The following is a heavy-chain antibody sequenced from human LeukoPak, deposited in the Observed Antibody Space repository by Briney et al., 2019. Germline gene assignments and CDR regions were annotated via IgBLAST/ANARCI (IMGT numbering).Heavy chain of an antibody. D-gene: IGHD3-22*01. V-gene: IGHV3-11*01. CDR2: ISSSGSTI. J-gene: IGHJ4*02. CDR1: GFTFSDYY. CDR3: VSLVQYYYDSSGYCDY. Sequence: GGSLRLSCAASGFTFSDYYMSWIRQAPGKGLEWVSYISSSGSTIYYADSVKGRFTISRDNAKNSLYLQMNSLRAEDTAVYYCVSLVQYYYDSSGYCDYWGQGTLVTVSS.